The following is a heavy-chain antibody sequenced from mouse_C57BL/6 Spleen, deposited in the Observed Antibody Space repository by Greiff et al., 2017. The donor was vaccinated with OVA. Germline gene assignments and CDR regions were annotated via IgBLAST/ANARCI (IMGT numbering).Heavy chain of an antibody. V-gene: IGHV1-75*01. CDR3: ARDYYGSSRAWFAY. Sequence: QVQLQQSGPELVKPGASVKISCKASGYTFTDYYINWVKQRPGQGLEWIGWIFPGSGSTYYNEKFKGKATLTVDKSSSTAYMLLSSLTSEDSAVYFCARDYYGSSRAWFAYWGQGTLVTVSA. CDR1: GYTFTDYY. CDR2: IFPGSGST. J-gene: IGHJ3*01. D-gene: IGHD1-1*01.